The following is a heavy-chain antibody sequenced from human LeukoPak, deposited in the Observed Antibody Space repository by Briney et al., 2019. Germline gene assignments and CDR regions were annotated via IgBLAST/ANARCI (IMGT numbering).Heavy chain of an antibody. D-gene: IGHD2-2*01. CDR3: AREGCSSTSCYAYWFGP. J-gene: IGHJ5*02. CDR2: IIPIFGTA. V-gene: IGHV1-69*13. CDR1: GGTFSSYA. Sequence: ASVKVSCKASGGTFSSYAISWVRQAPGQGLEWMGGIIPIFGTANYAQKFQGRVTITADESTSTAYMELSSLRSEDTAVYYCAREGCSSTSCYAYWFGPWGQGTLVTVSS.